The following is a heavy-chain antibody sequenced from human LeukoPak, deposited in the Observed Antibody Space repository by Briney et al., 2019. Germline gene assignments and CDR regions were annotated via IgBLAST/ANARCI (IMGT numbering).Heavy chain of an antibody. CDR2: ISSSSSYM. J-gene: IGHJ4*02. CDR3: ARDPNSSGWYGLGDY. V-gene: IGHV3-21*01. CDR1: GFTFSSYS. Sequence: PGGSLRLSCAASGFTFSSYSMNWVRQAPGKGLEWVSSISSSSSYMYYADSVKGRFTISRDNAKNSLYLQMNSLRAEDTAVYYCARDPNSSGWYGLGDYWGQGTLVTVSS. D-gene: IGHD6-19*01.